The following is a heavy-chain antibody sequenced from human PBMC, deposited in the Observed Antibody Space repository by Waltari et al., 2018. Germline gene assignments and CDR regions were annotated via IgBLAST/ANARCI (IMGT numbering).Heavy chain of an antibody. D-gene: IGHD3-3*01. Sequence: EVQLVESGGGLVQPGRSLRLSCAASGFTFDDYAMHWVRHAPGKGLEWVSGISWNSGSIGYADSVKGRFTISRDNAKNSLYLQMNSLRAEDTALYYCAKDTFRGLGFFVDYWGQGTLVTVSS. V-gene: IGHV3-9*01. CDR3: AKDTFRGLGFFVDY. J-gene: IGHJ4*02. CDR2: ISWNSGSI. CDR1: GFTFDDYA.